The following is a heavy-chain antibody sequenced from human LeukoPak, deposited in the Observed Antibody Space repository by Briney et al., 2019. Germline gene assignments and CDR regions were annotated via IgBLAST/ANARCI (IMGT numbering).Heavy chain of an antibody. V-gene: IGHV4-59*01. J-gene: IGHJ4*02. CDR2: IYYSGST. CDR3: ARDKDFYY. Sequence: SETLSLTCTVSGGSIRNYYWSWIRQPPGKGLEWIGYIYYSGSTNYNPSLKSRVTISVDTSKNQFSLRLSSVTAADTAVYYCARDKDFYYWGQGTLVTVSS. CDR1: GGSIRNYY.